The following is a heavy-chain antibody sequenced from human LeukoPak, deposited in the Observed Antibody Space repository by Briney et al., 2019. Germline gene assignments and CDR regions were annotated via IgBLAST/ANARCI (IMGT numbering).Heavy chain of an antibody. J-gene: IGHJ3*02. CDR3: ARPVEMATITEAFDI. Sequence: GESLKISCKGSGYSFTSYWIGWVRQMPGKGLEWMGIIYPGDSDTRYSPSFQGQVTISADKSISTAYLQWSSLKASDTAMYYCARPVEMATITEAFDIWGQGTMVTVSS. D-gene: IGHD5-24*01. V-gene: IGHV5-51*01. CDR2: IYPGDSDT. CDR1: GYSFTSYW.